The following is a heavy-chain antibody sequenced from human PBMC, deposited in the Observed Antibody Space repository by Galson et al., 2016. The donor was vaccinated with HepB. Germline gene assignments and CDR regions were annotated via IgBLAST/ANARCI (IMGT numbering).Heavy chain of an antibody. Sequence: SLRLSCAASGFTFNTYNMNWVRQTPGKGLELVSSITSSSSYIYYSDSVKGRFTISRDNAKNSLYLQMNSLRAEDTAIYYCAKDRGDYIWGTYRYTFDAFDVWAKGLWSPSLQ. D-gene: IGHD3-16*02. J-gene: IGHJ3*01. V-gene: IGHV3-21*01. CDR3: AKDRGDYIWGTYRYTFDAFDV. CDR1: GFTFNTYN. CDR2: ITSSSSYI.